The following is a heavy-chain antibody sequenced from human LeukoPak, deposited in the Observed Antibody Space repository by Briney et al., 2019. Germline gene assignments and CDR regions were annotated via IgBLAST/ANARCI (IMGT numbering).Heavy chain of an antibody. J-gene: IGHJ2*01. CDR3: ARDAGNWYSDL. Sequence: PSETLSLTCTVSGGSISSYYWSWIRQPPGKGLEWIGYIYYSGSTNYNPSLKSRVTISVDTSKNQFSLKLSSVTAADTAVYYCARDAGNWYSDLWGRGTLVTVSS. V-gene: IGHV4-59*01. CDR2: IYYSGST. CDR1: GGSISSYY.